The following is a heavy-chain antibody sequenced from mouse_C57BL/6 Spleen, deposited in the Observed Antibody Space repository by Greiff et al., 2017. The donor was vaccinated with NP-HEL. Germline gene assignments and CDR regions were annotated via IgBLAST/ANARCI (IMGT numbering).Heavy chain of an antibody. J-gene: IGHJ3*01. CDR2: INPNNGGT. Sequence: EVKLQESGPELVKPGASVKISCKASGYTFTDYYMNWVKQSHGKSLEWIGDINPNNGGTSYNQKFKGKATLTVDKSSSTAYMELRSLTSEDSAVYYCAREGGYDGAWFAYWGQGTLVTVSA. CDR1: GYTFTDYY. CDR3: AREGGYDGAWFAY. V-gene: IGHV1-26*01. D-gene: IGHD2-2*01.